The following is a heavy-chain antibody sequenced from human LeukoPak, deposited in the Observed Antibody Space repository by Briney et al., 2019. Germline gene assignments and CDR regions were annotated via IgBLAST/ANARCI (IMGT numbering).Heavy chain of an antibody. CDR2: IYPGDSDT. CDR1: GFNFTSYW. Sequence: RPGESLKISFKGSGFNFTSYWIGWVRPVPGEGLEWVGIIYPGDSDTRCSPSFQGQVTISADKSISTAYLQWSSLKASDTAMYYCARIPLEPCYYYGMDVWGQGTTVTVSS. D-gene: IGHD1-1*01. CDR3: ARIPLEPCYYYGMDV. V-gene: IGHV5-51*01. J-gene: IGHJ6*02.